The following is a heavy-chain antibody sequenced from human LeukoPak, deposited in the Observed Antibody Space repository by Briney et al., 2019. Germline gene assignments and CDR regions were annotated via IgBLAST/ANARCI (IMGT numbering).Heavy chain of an antibody. CDR2: IYHSGST. CDR1: GGSISSGGYY. Sequence: PSETLSLTCTVSGGSISSGGYYWSWIRQPPGKGLEWIGYIYHSGSTYYNPSLKSRVTISVDRSKNQFSLKLSSVTAADTAVYYCARENAVAGCVDYWGRGTLVTVSS. CDR3: ARENAVAGCVDY. J-gene: IGHJ4*02. D-gene: IGHD6-19*01. V-gene: IGHV4-30-2*01.